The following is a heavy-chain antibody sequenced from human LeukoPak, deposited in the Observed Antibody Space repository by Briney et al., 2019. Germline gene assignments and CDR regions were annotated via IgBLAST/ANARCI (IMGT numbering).Heavy chain of an antibody. CDR1: GGSISSYY. D-gene: IGHD3-9*01. Sequence: SETLSLTCTVSGGSISSYYWSWIRQPAGKGLEWIGRIYTSGSTNYNPSLKSRVTISVDTSKNQFSLKLSSVTAADTAVYYCARVFDTEPLFDYWGQGTLVTVSS. V-gene: IGHV4-4*07. CDR3: ARVFDTEPLFDY. J-gene: IGHJ4*02. CDR2: IYTSGST.